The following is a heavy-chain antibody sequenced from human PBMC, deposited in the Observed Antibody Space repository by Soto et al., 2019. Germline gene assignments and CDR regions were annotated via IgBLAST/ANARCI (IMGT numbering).Heavy chain of an antibody. J-gene: IGHJ4*02. Sequence: GESLKISCEGSGYTFTSYWIGWVRQMPGKGLEWMGMIYPGDSDTRYNPSFEGQVTTSADKSINTAYLQWSSLKASDTAMFYCARHTSSFWLDYWGLGTLVTVSS. CDR3: ARHTSSFWLDY. V-gene: IGHV5-51*01. CDR2: IYPGDSDT. D-gene: IGHD2-2*01. CDR1: GYTFTSYW.